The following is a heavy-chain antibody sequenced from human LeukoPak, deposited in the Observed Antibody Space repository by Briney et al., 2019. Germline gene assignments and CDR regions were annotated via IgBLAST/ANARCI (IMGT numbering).Heavy chain of an antibody. J-gene: IGHJ4*02. CDR1: GGSISSSSYY. D-gene: IGHD3-10*01. CDR2: IYCSGST. Sequence: SETLSLTCTVSGGSISSSSYYWGWIRQPPGKGLEWIGSIYCSGSTYYNPSLKSRVTISVDTSKNQFSLKLSSVTAADTAVYYCARQVGDTYYYGSGSYKVDYWGQGTLVTVSS. CDR3: ARQVGDTYYYGSGSYKVDY. V-gene: IGHV4-39*01.